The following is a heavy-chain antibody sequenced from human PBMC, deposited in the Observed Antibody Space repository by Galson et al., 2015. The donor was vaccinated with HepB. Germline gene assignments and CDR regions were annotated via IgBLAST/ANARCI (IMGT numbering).Heavy chain of an antibody. J-gene: IGHJ4*02. CDR2: IYYSGST. Sequence: SETLSLTCTVSGGSISSYYWSWIRQPPGKGLEWIGYIYYSGSTNYNPSLKSRVTISVDTSKNQFSLKLSSVTAADTAVYYCARERDYGGNSEIDYWGQGTLVTVSS. V-gene: IGHV4-59*01. D-gene: IGHD4-23*01. CDR3: ARERDYGGNSEIDY. CDR1: GGSISSYY.